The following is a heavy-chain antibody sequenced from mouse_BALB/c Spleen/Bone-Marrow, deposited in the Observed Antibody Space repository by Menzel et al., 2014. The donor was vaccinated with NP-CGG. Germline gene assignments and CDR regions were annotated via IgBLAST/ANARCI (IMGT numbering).Heavy chain of an antibody. CDR2: INPSTGYT. D-gene: IGHD1-1*01. CDR3: ARGYYGSSLVY. CDR1: GYTFTSYW. J-gene: IGHJ3*01. Sequence: QVQLQQSGAELAKPGASVKMSCKASGYTFTSYWMHWVKQRPGQGLEWIGYINPSTGYTEYNQKFKDKATLTADKSSSTAYMQLSSLTSEDSAVYYCARGYYGSSLVYWGDGTLVTVSA. V-gene: IGHV1-7*01.